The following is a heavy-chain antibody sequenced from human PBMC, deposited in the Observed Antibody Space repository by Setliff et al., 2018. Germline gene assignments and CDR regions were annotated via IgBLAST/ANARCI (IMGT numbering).Heavy chain of an antibody. CDR3: ARGLNTESWTPLY. Sequence: PSETLSLTCTVSGGSTSGYFWNWIRQPPGKGLEWIGHIYASGSTKYNPSLRSRVTISVDTSKNHFSLTLSSVSAADMAVYYCARGLNTESWTPLYWSPGTLVTVSS. CDR2: IYASGST. D-gene: IGHD2-15*01. J-gene: IGHJ4*02. CDR1: GGSTSGYF. V-gene: IGHV4-4*08.